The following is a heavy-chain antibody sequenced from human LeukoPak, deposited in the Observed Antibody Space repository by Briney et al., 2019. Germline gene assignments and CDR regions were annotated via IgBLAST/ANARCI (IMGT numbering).Heavy chain of an antibody. CDR3: ARVVVPAAPADWFDP. J-gene: IGHJ5*02. D-gene: IGHD2-2*01. CDR2: IYTSGST. V-gene: IGHV4-61*02. CDR1: GGSISSGSYY. Sequence: SETLSLTCTVSGGSISSGSYYWSWIRQPAGKGLEWIGRIYTSGSTNYNPSLKSRVTISVDTSKNQFSLKLSSVTAADTAVYYCARVVVPAAPADWFDPWGQGNPGHRLL.